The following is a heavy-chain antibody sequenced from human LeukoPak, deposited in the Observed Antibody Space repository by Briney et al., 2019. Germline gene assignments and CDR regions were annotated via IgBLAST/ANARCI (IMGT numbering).Heavy chain of an antibody. Sequence: GGSLRLSCAASGFTLSSYAMSWVRQAPGKGLEWVSAISGSGGSTYYADSVKGRFTISRDNSKNTLYLQMNSLRAEDTAVYYCAKDRLFVQQLVQEGAFDIWGQGTMVTVSS. J-gene: IGHJ3*02. CDR1: GFTLSSYA. D-gene: IGHD6-13*01. CDR2: ISGSGGST. CDR3: AKDRLFVQQLVQEGAFDI. V-gene: IGHV3-23*01.